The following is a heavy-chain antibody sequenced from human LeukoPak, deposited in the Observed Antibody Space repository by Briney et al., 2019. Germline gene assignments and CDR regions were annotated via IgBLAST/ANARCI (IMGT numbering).Heavy chain of an antibody. CDR1: GFTFSTYW. CDR3: ARDVVGSLDY. D-gene: IGHD1-26*01. CDR2: IKGDESAR. Sequence: GGSLRLSCAASGFTFSTYWLAWVRQAPGKGLEWVANIKGDESARHQADSVKGRFTISRDNAQNSVYLQMSSLRGEDTGVYYCARDVVGSLDYWGQGTLVTVSS. J-gene: IGHJ4*02. V-gene: IGHV3-7*01.